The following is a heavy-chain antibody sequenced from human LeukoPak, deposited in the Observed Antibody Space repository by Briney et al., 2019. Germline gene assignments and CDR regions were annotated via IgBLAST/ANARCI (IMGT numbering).Heavy chain of an antibody. V-gene: IGHV4-30-4*08. CDR3: ARTYDFWSGYPRYFDY. CDR2: IYYSGST. CDR1: GGSISSGDYY. J-gene: IGHJ4*02. D-gene: IGHD3-3*01. Sequence: SQTLPLTCTVSGGSISSGDYYWSWIRQPPGKGLEWIGYIYYSGSTYYNPSLKSRVTISVDTSKNQFSLKLSSVTAADTAVYYCARTYDFWSGYPRYFDYWGQGTLVTVSS.